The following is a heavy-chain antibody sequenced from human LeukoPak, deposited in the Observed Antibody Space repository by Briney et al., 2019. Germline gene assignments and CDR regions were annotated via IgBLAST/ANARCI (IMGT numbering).Heavy chain of an antibody. Sequence: GESLKISCKGSGYSFTTYWIGWVRQMPGKGLEWIGIVYPGDSDIKYSPSFPGQVTISADKSINTAYLQWSSLKASDTAMYYCARHPPGYCTNGVCYGADYWGRGTLVTVSS. J-gene: IGHJ4*02. CDR2: VYPGDSDI. CDR1: GYSFTTYW. V-gene: IGHV5-51*01. CDR3: ARHPPGYCTNGVCYGADY. D-gene: IGHD2-8*01.